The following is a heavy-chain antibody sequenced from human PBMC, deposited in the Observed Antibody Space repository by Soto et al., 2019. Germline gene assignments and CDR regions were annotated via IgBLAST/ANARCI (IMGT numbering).Heavy chain of an antibody. CDR3: AKAPWISFGVVTPILDQYFQH. Sequence: GGSLRLSCAASGLTFSSYAMSWVRQAPGKGLEWVSAISGSGGSTYYADSVKGRFTISRDNSKNTLYLQMNSLRAEDTAVYYCAKAPWISFGVVTPILDQYFQHWGQGTLVTVSS. V-gene: IGHV3-23*01. CDR1: GLTFSSYA. D-gene: IGHD3-3*01. CDR2: ISGSGGST. J-gene: IGHJ1*01.